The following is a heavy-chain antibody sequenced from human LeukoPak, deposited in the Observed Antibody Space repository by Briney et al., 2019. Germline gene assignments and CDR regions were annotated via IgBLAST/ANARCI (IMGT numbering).Heavy chain of an antibody. CDR3: ARVNIVVVTHAFDI. CDR1: GGTFSSYA. J-gene: IGHJ3*02. CDR2: IIPIFGAA. D-gene: IGHD2-15*01. Sequence: GASVKVSCKASGGTFSSYAISWVRQAPGQGLEWMGRIIPIFGAANYAQKFQGRVTITADESTSTAYMELSSLRSEDTAVYYCARVNIVVVTHAFDIWGQGTMVTVSS. V-gene: IGHV1-69*13.